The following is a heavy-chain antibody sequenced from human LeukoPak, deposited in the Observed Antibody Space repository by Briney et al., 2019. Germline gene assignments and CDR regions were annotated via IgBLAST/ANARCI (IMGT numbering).Heavy chain of an antibody. CDR3: ARGRNYYDSSGGSDY. CDR1: GGSISSYY. CDR2: IYYSGST. Sequence: SETLSLTCTVSGGSISSYYWSWIRQPPGKGLEWIGYIYYSGSTNYNPSPKSRVTISVDTSKNQFSLKLRSVTAADTAVYYCARGRNYYDSSGGSDYWGQGTLVTVSS. D-gene: IGHD3-22*01. V-gene: IGHV4-59*01. J-gene: IGHJ4*02.